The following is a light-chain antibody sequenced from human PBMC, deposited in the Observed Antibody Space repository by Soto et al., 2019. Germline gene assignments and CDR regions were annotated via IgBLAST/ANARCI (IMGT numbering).Light chain of an antibody. CDR1: SSDVGGHNY. CDR3: SSYTSSSTLYV. J-gene: IGLJ1*01. CDR2: DVS. V-gene: IGLV2-14*01. Sequence: QSALTQPASVSGSPGQSITISCTGTSSDVGGHNYVSWYQQHPGKAPKLIIYDVSNRPSGVSNRFSGSKSGNTASLTISGLQAEDEADYYCSSYTSSSTLYVFGTGTKVTVL.